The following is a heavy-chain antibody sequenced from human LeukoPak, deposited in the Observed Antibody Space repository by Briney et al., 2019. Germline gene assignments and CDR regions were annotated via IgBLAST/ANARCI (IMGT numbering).Heavy chain of an antibody. V-gene: IGHV3-21*01. Sequence: GGSLRLPCAASGFTFSSYSMNWVRQAPGKGLEWVSSISSSNSYIYYADSVKGRFTISRDNAKNSLYLQMNSLRAEDTAVYYCARDGESSSWLTNWGQGTLVTVSS. D-gene: IGHD6-13*01. CDR1: GFTFSSYS. J-gene: IGHJ4*02. CDR2: ISSSNSYI. CDR3: ARDGESSSWLTN.